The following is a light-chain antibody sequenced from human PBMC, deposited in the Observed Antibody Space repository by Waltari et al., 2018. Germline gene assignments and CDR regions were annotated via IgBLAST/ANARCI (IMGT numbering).Light chain of an antibody. CDR3: QQYSATPPT. CDR2: WAS. CDR1: QSVIPSFNNKNY. V-gene: IGKV4-1*01. Sequence: DIVMTQSPDSLAVSLGERATINCKSSQSVIPSFNNKNYLTWFHKKAGEPPKLLIYWASTGESGVPDRFSGSRSGTDFTLTISGLQAEDVAVYYCQQYSATPPTFGQGTKVEIK. J-gene: IGKJ1*01.